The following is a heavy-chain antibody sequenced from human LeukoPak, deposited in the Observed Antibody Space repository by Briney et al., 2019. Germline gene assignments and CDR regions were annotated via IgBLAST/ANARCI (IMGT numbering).Heavy chain of an antibody. CDR3: ARVRGIIQLGQIRFDY. J-gene: IGHJ4*02. V-gene: IGHV1-18*01. CDR2: ISAYNGNT. Sequence: ASVKVSCKASGYTFTSYGISWVRRAPGQGLEWMGWISAYNGNTNYAQKLQGRVTMTTDTSTSTAYMELRSLRSDDTAVYYCARVRGIIQLGQIRFDYWGQGTLVTVSS. D-gene: IGHD5-18*01. CDR1: GYTFTSYG.